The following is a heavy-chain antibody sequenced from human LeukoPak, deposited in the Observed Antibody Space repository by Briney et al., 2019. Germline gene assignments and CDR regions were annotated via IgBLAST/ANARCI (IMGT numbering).Heavy chain of an antibody. J-gene: IGHJ3*02. CDR1: GFTFSSYA. D-gene: IGHD1-26*01. Sequence: GGSLRLSCAASGFTFSSYAMHWVRQAPGKGLEYVSAISSNGGSTYYANSVKGRFTISRDNSKNTLYLQMGSLRAEDIAVYYCVRDQRGRWEPATRGAFDIWGQGTMVTVSS. CDR3: VRDQRGRWEPATRGAFDI. CDR2: ISSNGGST. V-gene: IGHV3-64*01.